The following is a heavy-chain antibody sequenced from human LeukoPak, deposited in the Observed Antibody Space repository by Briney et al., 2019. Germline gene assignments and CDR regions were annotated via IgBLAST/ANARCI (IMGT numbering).Heavy chain of an antibody. CDR2: INHSGST. J-gene: IGHJ6*03. V-gene: IGHV4-34*01. CDR1: GGSFSGYY. Sequence: SETLSRTCAVYGGSFSGYYWSWLRQPPGKGRQWRVEINHSGSTNYNPSLKSGVTISVDTSKNQFSLKLSSVTAADTAVYYCARGSQVVVAATLGYYYYYMDVWGKGTTVTVSS. D-gene: IGHD2-15*01. CDR3: ARGSQVVVAATLGYYYYYMDV.